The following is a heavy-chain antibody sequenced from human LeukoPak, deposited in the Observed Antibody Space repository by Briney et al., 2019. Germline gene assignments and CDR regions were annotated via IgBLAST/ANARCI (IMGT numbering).Heavy chain of an antibody. D-gene: IGHD3-10*01. Sequence: PSETLSLTCTVSGDSISKSSYYWVWIRQPPGKGLEWIGSIHYSGSTYYNPSLKSRVAKSTDTSKNQFSLKLSSVTAADTAVYYCARLRSGSSLNSWGQGTLVTVSS. J-gene: IGHJ4*02. V-gene: IGHV4-39*01. CDR2: IHYSGST. CDR1: GDSISKSSYY. CDR3: ARLRSGSSLNS.